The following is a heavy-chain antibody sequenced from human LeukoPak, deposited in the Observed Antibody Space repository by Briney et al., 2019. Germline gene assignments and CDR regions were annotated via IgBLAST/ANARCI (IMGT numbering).Heavy chain of an antibody. J-gene: IGHJ4*02. V-gene: IGHV4-4*07. CDR2: IYTSGST. CDR3: ARGIYYYDSSGYYYVFVSFDY. D-gene: IGHD3-22*01. CDR1: GGSISSYY. Sequence: SETLSLTCTVSGGSISSYYWSWIQQPAGKGLEWIGRIYTSGSTNYNPSLKSRVTISVDTSKNQFSLKLSSVTAADTAVYYCARGIYYYDSSGYYYVFVSFDYWGQGTLVTVSS.